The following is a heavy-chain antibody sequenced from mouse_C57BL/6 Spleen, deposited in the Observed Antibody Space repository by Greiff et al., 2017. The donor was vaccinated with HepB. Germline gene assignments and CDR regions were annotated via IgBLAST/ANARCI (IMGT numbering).Heavy chain of an antibody. D-gene: IGHD3-1*01. CDR3: ARSGRDYAMDY. CDR1: GYAFTNYL. J-gene: IGHJ4*01. Sequence: QVQLQQSGAELVRPGTSVKVSCKASGYAFTNYLIEWVKQRPGQGLEWIGVINPGSGGTNYNEKFKGKATLTADKSSSTAYMQLSSLTSEDSAVYFCARSGRDYAMDYWGQGTSVTVSS. V-gene: IGHV1-54*01. CDR2: INPGSGGT.